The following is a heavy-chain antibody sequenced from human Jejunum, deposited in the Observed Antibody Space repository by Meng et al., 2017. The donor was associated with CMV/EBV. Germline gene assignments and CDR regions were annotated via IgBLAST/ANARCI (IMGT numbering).Heavy chain of an antibody. J-gene: IGHJ4*02. V-gene: IGHV3-74*01. D-gene: IGHD3-3*01. CDR3: ARGGYDFWTDYLHY. CDR2: INSDGTIT. Sequence: SGFTLSSYYMYWVRQAPGKGLVWVSLINSDGTITYYADSVNGRFTISRDNAKNTLYLEMNSLRAEDTATYYCARGGYDFWTDYLHYWGQGALVTVSS. CDR1: GFTLSSYY.